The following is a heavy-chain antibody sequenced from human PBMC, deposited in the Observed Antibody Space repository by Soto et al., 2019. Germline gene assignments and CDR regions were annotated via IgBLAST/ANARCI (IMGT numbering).Heavy chain of an antibody. CDR1: GFTFSNAW. V-gene: IGHV3-15*07. CDR2: IKSKTDGGTT. D-gene: IGHD5-12*01. J-gene: IGHJ4*02. CDR3: ATVDGPTVTTMFFGY. Sequence: GGSLRLSCAASGFTFSNAWMNWVRQAPGKGLEWVGRIKSKTDGGTTDYAAPVKGRFTISRDDSKNTLYLQMNSLKTEDTAVYYCATVDGPTVTTMFFGYWGQGILVTVSS.